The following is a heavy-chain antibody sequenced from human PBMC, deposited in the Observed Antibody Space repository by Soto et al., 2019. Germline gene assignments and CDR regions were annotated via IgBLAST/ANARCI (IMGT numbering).Heavy chain of an antibody. V-gene: IGHV1-8*01. CDR1: GYTFTSYD. D-gene: IGHD3-16*02. CDR3: ARIPFDHVWGTDRYSPNFDY. Sequence: ASVKVPCKASGYTFTSYDINWVRQATGQGLEWMGWMNPDSGNTGYAQKFQGRVTMTSNTSINTAYMELSSLRSEDTAVYYCARIPFDHVWGTDRYSPNFDYWGQGTQVTVSS. J-gene: IGHJ4*02. CDR2: MNPDSGNT.